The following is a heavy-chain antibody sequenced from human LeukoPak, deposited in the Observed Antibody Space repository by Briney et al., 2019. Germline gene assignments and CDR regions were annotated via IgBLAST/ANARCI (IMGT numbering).Heavy chain of an antibody. D-gene: IGHD2-2*01. J-gene: IGHJ5*02. CDR1: GGSISSSSYY. V-gene: IGHV4-39*02. CDR2: IYYSGST. Sequence: SETLSLTCTVSGGSISSSSYYWGWIRQPPGKGLEWIGSIYYSGSTYYNPSLKSRVTISVDTSKNQFSLKLSSVTAADTAVYYCARDLAMREVTRFDPWGQGTLVTVSS. CDR3: ARDLAMREVTRFDP.